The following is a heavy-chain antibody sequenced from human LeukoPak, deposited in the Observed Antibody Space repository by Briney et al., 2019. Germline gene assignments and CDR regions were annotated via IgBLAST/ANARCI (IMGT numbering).Heavy chain of an antibody. Sequence: PPETLSLTCTVSGGSISNYYWSWIRQPAGKGLEWIGRIYTSGSINYNPSLKSRVTISVDTSKNQFSLKLSSVTAADTAVYYCARVAGTARGGFDPWGQGTLVTVSS. CDR2: IYTSGSI. J-gene: IGHJ5*02. V-gene: IGHV4-4*07. CDR1: GGSISNYY. D-gene: IGHD6-19*01. CDR3: ARVAGTARGGFDP.